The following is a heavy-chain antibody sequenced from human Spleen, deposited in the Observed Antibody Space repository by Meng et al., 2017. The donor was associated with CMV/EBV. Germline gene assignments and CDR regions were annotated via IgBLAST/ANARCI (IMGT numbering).Heavy chain of an antibody. V-gene: IGHV1-46*01. Sequence: RRAPGQGLKGMGIIRPSGGKTNYAQRFQGRVTMTSDTSTSTVYMQLSSLRSEDTAVYYCARLGEEGYYDYVWGSDRSRGDDRHFDHWGQGTLVTVSS. CDR3: ARLGEEGYYDYVWGSDRSRGDDRHFDH. J-gene: IGHJ4*02. D-gene: IGHD3-16*02. CDR2: IRPSGGKT.